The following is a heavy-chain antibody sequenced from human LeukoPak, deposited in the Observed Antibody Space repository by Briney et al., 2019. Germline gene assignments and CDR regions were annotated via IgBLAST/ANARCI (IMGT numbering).Heavy chain of an antibody. J-gene: IGHJ4*02. CDR2: IRWNSGSI. Sequence: LSCVSSRFSFDDYAMLWVRQAPPPALEWVSGIRWNSGSIGYADSVKGRFTISRDNAKNSLYLQMNSLRAEDTALYYCAKVTGSSWYVARVYFDYWGQGTLVTVSS. V-gene: IGHV3-9*01. D-gene: IGHD6-13*01. CDR3: AKVTGSSWYVARVYFDY. CDR1: RFSFDDYA.